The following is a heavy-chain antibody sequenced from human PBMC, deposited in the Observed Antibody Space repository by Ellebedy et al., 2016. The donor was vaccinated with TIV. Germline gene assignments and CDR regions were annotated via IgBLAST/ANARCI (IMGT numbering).Heavy chain of an antibody. D-gene: IGHD3-22*01. CDR3: ARLITMSAKPYFDY. Sequence: GGSLRLXCAVSGFTFSSYWMSWVRQAPGKGLEWVANIQQDGSEKYYVDSVKGRFTISRDNAKNSLYLQMNSLRAEDTAVYYCARLITMSAKPYFDYWGQGTLVTVSS. CDR2: IQQDGSEK. CDR1: GFTFSSYW. V-gene: IGHV3-7*03. J-gene: IGHJ4*02.